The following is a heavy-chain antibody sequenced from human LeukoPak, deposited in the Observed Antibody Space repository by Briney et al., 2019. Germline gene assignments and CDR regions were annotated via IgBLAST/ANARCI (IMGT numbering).Heavy chain of an antibody. J-gene: IGHJ4*02. CDR3: ARVERWLQFGYFDY. CDR2: INPSGGST. D-gene: IGHD5-24*01. Sequence: GQGGXXXXVINPSGGSTSYAQKFQGRVTMTRDTSTSTVYMELSSLRSEDTAVYYCARVERWLQFGYFDYWGQGTLVTVSS. V-gene: IGHV1-46*01.